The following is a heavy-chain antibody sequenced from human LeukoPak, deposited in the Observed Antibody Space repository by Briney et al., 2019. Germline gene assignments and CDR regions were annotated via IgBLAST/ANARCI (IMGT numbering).Heavy chain of an antibody. D-gene: IGHD3-22*01. CDR3: ARGGKFYYDSSGYSEDF. Sequence: GGSLRLSCAVSGFTFSSYLMSWVRQAPGKGLEWVANIKQDGSEKYYVDSVKGRFTISRDNAKNSLYLQMNSLRAEDTAVYYCARGGKFYYDSSGYSEDFWGQGTLVTVSS. V-gene: IGHV3-7*01. CDR2: IKQDGSEK. CDR1: GFTFSSYL. J-gene: IGHJ4*02.